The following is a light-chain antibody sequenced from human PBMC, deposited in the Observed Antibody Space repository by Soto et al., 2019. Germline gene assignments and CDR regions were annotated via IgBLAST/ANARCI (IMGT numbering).Light chain of an antibody. V-gene: IGKV3-20*01. CDR2: GGS. J-gene: IGKJ2*01. CDR1: QSVSANY. Sequence: EIVLTQSPGTLSLSPGERATLSCRASQSVSANYLAWFQQKPGQAPRLLVYGGSSRATGIPDRFSGSGSGTDFTLNITRLEPEDFAVYYCQQYGNSPYTFGQGTQLEIK. CDR3: QQYGNSPYT.